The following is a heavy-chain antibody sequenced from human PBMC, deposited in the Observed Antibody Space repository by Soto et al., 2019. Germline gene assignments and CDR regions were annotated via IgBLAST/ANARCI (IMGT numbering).Heavy chain of an antibody. V-gene: IGHV3-9*01. CDR1: GFTFDDYA. CDR3: AKARTAYSTNYFDS. CDR2: ISWNSGTL. Sequence: GGSLRLSCAASGFTFDDYAMHWVRQAPGKGLEWVSSISWNSGTLDYADSVKGRFTISRDNVKNSLYLQMNSLRAEDTAMYYCAKARTAYSTNYFDSWGQGTLVTVSS. J-gene: IGHJ4*02. D-gene: IGHD3-16*01.